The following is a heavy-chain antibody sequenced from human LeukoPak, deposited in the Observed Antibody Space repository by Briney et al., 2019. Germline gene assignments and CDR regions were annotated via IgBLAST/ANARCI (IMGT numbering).Heavy chain of an antibody. V-gene: IGHV3-21*01. CDR1: GFTFSSYS. D-gene: IGHD3-16*01. CDR2: ISSSSSYI. CDR3: ARVGGLAFDI. Sequence: PGGSLRLSCAASGFTFSSYSMNWVRQAPGKGLEWVSSISSSSSYIYYADSVKGRFTISRDNAKNSLYLQMNSLRAEDTAVYDCARVGGLAFDIWGQGTMVTVSS. J-gene: IGHJ3*02.